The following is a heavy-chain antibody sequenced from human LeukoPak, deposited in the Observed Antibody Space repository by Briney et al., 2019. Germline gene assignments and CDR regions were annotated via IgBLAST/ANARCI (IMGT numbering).Heavy chain of an antibody. CDR3: ARDPPYGDYGFDY. CDR1: GXSISSYY. J-gene: IGHJ4*02. V-gene: IGHV4-59*01. D-gene: IGHD4-17*01. Sequence: SETLSLTCTVSGXSISSYYWSWIRQPPGKGLEWIGYIYYSGSTNYNPSLKSRVTISVDTSKNQFSLKLSSVTAADTAVYYCARDPPYGDYGFDYWGQGTLVTVSS. CDR2: IYYSGST.